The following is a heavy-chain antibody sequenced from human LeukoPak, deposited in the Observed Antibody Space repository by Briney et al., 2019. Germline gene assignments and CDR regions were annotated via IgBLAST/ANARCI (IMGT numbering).Heavy chain of an antibody. J-gene: IGHJ4*02. Sequence: PGGSLRLSCVASGFTFSNYNINWVRQAPGKGLEWVSYISSSGSSIYFADSVKGRFTISRDNAKNSLFLQMNSLRDEDTAVYYCARDYGGHGEYFGFWGQGTLVTVSS. V-gene: IGHV3-48*02. CDR1: GFTFSNYN. CDR2: ISSSGSSI. CDR3: ARDYGGHGEYFGF. D-gene: IGHD4-23*01.